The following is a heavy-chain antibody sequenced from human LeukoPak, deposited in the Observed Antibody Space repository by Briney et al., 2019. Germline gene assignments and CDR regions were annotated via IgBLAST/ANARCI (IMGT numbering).Heavy chain of an antibody. V-gene: IGHV1-69*04. CDR1: GGTFSSYA. CDR2: IIPILGIA. Sequence: SVKVSCKASGGTFSSYAISWVRQAPGQGLEWMGRIIPILGIANYAQKFQGRVTITADKSTSTAYMELSSLRSEDTAVYYCARKATPDSIHWYFDLWGRGTLVTVSS. J-gene: IGHJ2*01. CDR3: ARKATPDSIHWYFDL.